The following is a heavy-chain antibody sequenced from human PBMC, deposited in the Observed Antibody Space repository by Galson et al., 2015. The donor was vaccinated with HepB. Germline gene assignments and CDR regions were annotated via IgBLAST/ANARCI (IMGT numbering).Heavy chain of an antibody. D-gene: IGHD3-10*01. CDR2: TYYRSKWFD. CDR1: GDSVSSNTAA. J-gene: IGHJ3*01. CDR3: VRDRGSVVGGATPPDVFDF. Sequence: CAISGDSVSSNTAAWDWIRQSPSRGLEWLGRTYYRSKWFDDYAYSVKSRITIRPDTSKNQFSLELNFVTPDDAGLYFCVRDRGSVVGGATPPDVFDFWGQGTMVAVSS. V-gene: IGHV6-1*01.